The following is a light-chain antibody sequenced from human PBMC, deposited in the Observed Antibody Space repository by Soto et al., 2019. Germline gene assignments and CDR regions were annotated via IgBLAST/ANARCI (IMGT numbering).Light chain of an antibody. J-gene: IGKJ5*01. V-gene: IGKV1-5*01. CDR2: DAS. CDR3: QKYDRCSQT. Sequence: DIQMTQSPSTLSASVGDRVTITCRASQSLNNGLAWYQQKPGKAPNLLIYDASTLERGVPSRFSGTGSGTEFTLTLSSLQLEYLATDCRQKYDRCSQTFGQGTRGEIK. CDR1: QSLNNG.